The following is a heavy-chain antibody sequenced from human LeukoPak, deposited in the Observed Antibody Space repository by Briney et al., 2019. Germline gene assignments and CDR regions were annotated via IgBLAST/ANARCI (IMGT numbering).Heavy chain of an antibody. V-gene: IGHV3-23*01. CDR3: AKGKGIVTHTPFDY. D-gene: IGHD2-15*01. CDR1: GFTFDSYS. CDR2: ISGSGGST. Sequence: GGSLRLSCAASGFTFDSYSMSWVRQAPGKGLEWVSAISGSGGSTYYADSVKGRFTISRDNSKNTLYLQMNSLRAEDTAVYYCAKGKGIVTHTPFDYWGQGTLVTVSS. J-gene: IGHJ4*02.